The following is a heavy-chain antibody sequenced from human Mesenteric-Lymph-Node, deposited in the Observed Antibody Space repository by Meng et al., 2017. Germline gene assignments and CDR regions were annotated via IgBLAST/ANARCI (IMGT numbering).Heavy chain of an antibody. V-gene: IGHV1-24*01. D-gene: IGHD6-13*01. CDR2: FDPEDGET. CDR1: GYTLTELS. Sequence: ASVKVSCKVSGYTLTELSMHWVRQAPGKGLEWMGGFDPEDGETIYAQKFQGRVTMTRDTSISTAYMELSRLRSDDTAVYYCARDGQQLDPDYFDYWGQGTLVTVSS. CDR3: ARDGQQLDPDYFDY. J-gene: IGHJ4*02.